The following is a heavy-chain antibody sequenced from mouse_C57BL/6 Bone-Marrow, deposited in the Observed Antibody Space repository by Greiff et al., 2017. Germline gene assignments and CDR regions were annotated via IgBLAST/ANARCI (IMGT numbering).Heavy chain of an antibody. CDR2: IYPGNSDT. V-gene: IGHV1-5*01. Sequence: EVQLQQSGTVLARPGASVKMSCKTSGYTFTSYWMHWVKQRPGQGLEWIGAIYPGNSDTSYNQKFKGKAKLTAVTSASTAYLELSSLTNEDSAVYYCTRGEDDGYHERGDYWGQGTTLTVSS. CDR3: TRGEDDGYHERGDY. J-gene: IGHJ2*01. D-gene: IGHD2-3*01. CDR1: GYTFTSYW.